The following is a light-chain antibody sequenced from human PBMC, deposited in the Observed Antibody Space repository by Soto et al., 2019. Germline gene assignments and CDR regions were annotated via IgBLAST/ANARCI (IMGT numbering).Light chain of an antibody. CDR3: QQYNSYSLT. V-gene: IGKV1-5*01. J-gene: IGKJ4*01. Sequence: DIQMTQSPSTLSASVGDRVTITCRASQSISSRLAWYQQKPGKAPKLLIYDASNLESGVPSRFSGSASSTEFTLTISSLQPDDFATYCFQQYNSYSLTFGGGTKVEIK. CDR1: QSISSR. CDR2: DAS.